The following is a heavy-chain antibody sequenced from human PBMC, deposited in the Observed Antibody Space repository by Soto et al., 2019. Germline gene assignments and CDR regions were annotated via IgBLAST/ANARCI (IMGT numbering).Heavy chain of an antibody. V-gene: IGHV1-69*13. D-gene: IGHD3-10*01. Sequence: ASVKVSCKASGGTFSSHVISWVRQAPGQGLEWMGGIIPIFGTANYAQKFQGRITISADESMSTAYMELTSLRSEDTAVYYCARTYGSGSYYNVQNYHYGMAVWGQGTTVTVSS. J-gene: IGHJ6*02. CDR3: ARTYGSGSYYNVQNYHYGMAV. CDR1: GGTFSSHV. CDR2: IIPIFGTA.